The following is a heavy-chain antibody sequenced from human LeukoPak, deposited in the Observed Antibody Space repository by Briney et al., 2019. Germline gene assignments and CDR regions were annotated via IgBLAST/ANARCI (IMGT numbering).Heavy chain of an antibody. CDR3: ARAPRTGAWDMITFGGVIVHGDAFDF. CDR2: IYYSGST. Sequence: PSETLSLTCAVSGGSLISTTYYWGWIRQPPGKGLEWIGSIYYSGSTYYNPSLKSRVTVSVDMSKNQFSLPLSSVTAADTAVYYCARAPRTGAWDMITFGGVIVHGDAFDFWGQGTMVTVSS. D-gene: IGHD3-16*02. J-gene: IGHJ3*01. CDR1: GGSLISTTYY. V-gene: IGHV4-39*07.